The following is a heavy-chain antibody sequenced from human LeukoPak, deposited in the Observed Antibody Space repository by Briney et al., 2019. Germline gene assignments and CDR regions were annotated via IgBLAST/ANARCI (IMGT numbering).Heavy chain of an antibody. J-gene: IGHJ4*02. Sequence: GGSLRLSCGASGFNFSTYSMNWVREAPGKGLEWVSSISGDSSSIYSSDSVKGRFTISRDNAKNSLFLQMHSLRAEDTAVYYCAKEPRGSSSRLIYFDYWGQGTLVTVSS. CDR3: AKEPRGSSSRLIYFDY. CDR1: GFNFSTYS. D-gene: IGHD6-13*01. V-gene: IGHV3-21*04. CDR2: ISGDSSSI.